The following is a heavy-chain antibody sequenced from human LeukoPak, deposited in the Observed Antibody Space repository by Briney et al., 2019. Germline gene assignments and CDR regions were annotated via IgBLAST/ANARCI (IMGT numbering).Heavy chain of an antibody. V-gene: IGHV1-2*02. CDR2: IYPNRGGT. Sequence: SVTVSCKDSLYTFTDYYLHWVRQDPAHAREGMGLIYPNRGGTKFAQKLHGKDTMTSDTSIKTALMKLRRLRSEDTALYYCVRGCFRYCSGDVCYSNYFEYWGQGTLLTVSS. D-gene: IGHD2-15*01. CDR3: VRGCFRYCSGDVCYSNYFEY. J-gene: IGHJ4*02. CDR1: LYTFTDYY.